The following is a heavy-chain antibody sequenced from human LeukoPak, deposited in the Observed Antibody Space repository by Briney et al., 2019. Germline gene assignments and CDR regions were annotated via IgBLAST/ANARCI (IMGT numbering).Heavy chain of an antibody. V-gene: IGHV4-59*01. CDR3: ARDTRYDFWSGSIFGYFQH. J-gene: IGHJ1*01. CDR2: IYYSGST. D-gene: IGHD3-3*01. CDR1: GGSISSYY. Sequence: SETLSLTCTVSGGSISSYYWSWIRQPPGKGLEWIGYIYYSGSTNYNPSLKSRVTISVDTSKNQFSLKLSSVTAADTAVYYCARDTRYDFWSGSIFGYFQHWGQGTLVTVSS.